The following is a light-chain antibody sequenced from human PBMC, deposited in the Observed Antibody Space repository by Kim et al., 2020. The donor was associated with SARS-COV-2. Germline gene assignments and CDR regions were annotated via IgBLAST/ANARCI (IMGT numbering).Light chain of an antibody. CDR1: SFRSYD. V-gene: IGLV3-19*01. J-gene: IGLJ1*01. CDR2: GYN. CDR3: KSRDSSGNHYV. Sequence: ALGQPVRITCQGDSFRSYDASWYQQKPGQAPVIVIYGYNNRPSGIPDRFSGSSSGNTSSLTITGAQAEDEADYYCKSRDSSGNHYVFGTGTKVTVL.